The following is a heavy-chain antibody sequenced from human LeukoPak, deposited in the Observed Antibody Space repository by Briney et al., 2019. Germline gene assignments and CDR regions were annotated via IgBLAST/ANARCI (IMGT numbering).Heavy chain of an antibody. CDR2: IYYSGST. CDR3: ARGRVVPAARGHNWFDP. Sequence: SETLSLTCTVSGGSISSYYWSWIRQPPGKGLEWIGYIYYSGSTDYNPSLESRVTISVDTSKNQFSLKLSSVTAADTAVYYCARGRVVPAARGHNWFDPWGQGTLVTVSS. CDR1: GGSISSYY. D-gene: IGHD2-2*01. V-gene: IGHV4-59*12. J-gene: IGHJ5*02.